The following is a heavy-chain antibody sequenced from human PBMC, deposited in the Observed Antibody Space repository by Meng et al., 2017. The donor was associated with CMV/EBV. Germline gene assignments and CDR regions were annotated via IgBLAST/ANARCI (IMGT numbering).Heavy chain of an antibody. V-gene: IGHV3-9*01. Sequence: SLKISCAASGFTFDDYAMHWVRQAPGKGLEWVSGSSGNSGSIGYADSVKGRFTISRDNAKNSLYLQMNSLRAEDTALYYCAKGTGLSGDYYYGMDVWGQGTTVTVSS. CDR3: AKGTGLSGDYYYGMDV. D-gene: IGHD3-16*02. CDR1: GFTFDDYA. J-gene: IGHJ6*02. CDR2: SSGNSGSI.